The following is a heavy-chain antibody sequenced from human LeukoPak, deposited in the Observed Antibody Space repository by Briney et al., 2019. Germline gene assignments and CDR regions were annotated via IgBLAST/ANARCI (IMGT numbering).Heavy chain of an antibody. CDR1: GYTFTGYY. J-gene: IGHJ4*02. D-gene: IGHD3-10*01. CDR3: ARADIRVRAIYDY. CDR2: INPNSGGT. Sequence: ASVKVSCKASGYTFTGYYMHWVRQAPGQGLEWMGWINPNSGGTNYAQKFQGRVTMTRGTSISTAYMELSRLRSDDTAVYYCARADIRVRAIYDYWGQGTLVTVSS. V-gene: IGHV1-2*02.